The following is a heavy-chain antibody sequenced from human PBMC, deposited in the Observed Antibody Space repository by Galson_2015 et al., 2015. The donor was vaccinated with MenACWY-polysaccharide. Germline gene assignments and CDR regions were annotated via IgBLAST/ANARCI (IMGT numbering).Heavy chain of an antibody. Sequence: SLRLSCAASGFTVSSNYMSGVRPAPGKGLEWISVIYSGGSTNHADSVKGRFTISRDNSKNTLYLQMNSLRAEDTAVYYCARGGSAWTFDYWGQGTLVTVSS. CDR2: IYSGGST. D-gene: IGHD6-19*01. CDR1: GFTVSSNY. V-gene: IGHV3-53*01. J-gene: IGHJ4*02. CDR3: ARGGSAWTFDY.